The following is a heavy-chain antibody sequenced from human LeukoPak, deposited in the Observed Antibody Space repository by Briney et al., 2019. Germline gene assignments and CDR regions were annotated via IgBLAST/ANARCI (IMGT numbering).Heavy chain of an antibody. CDR2: ITGSGGTT. J-gene: IGHJ4*02. CDR1: GFTFSSYA. D-gene: IGHD3-10*01. V-gene: IGHV3-23*01. CDR3: AKEMSGEF. Sequence: PGGSLRLSCAASGFTFSSYAMSWVRQAPGKGLEWVSGITGSGGTTYYADFVKGRFTISRDNSENTVYLQMNNLRDEDTAIYYCAKEMSGEFWGQGALVTVSS.